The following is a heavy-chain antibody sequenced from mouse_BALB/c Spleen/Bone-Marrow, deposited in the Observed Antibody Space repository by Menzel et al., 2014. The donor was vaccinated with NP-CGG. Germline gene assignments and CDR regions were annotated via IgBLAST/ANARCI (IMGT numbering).Heavy chain of an antibody. J-gene: IGHJ1*01. CDR3: ARLNYYGSLFV. Sequence: DVKLVESGGGLVQPGGSLKLSCAASGFDFSRYWMSWVRQAPGKGLEWIGEINPDSSTINYTPSLKDKFIISRDNAKNXLSLQMSEVRSEDAALYYCARLNYYGSLFVGGAGTTVTASS. CDR2: INPDSSTI. CDR1: GFDFSRYW. V-gene: IGHV4-1*02. D-gene: IGHD1-1*01.